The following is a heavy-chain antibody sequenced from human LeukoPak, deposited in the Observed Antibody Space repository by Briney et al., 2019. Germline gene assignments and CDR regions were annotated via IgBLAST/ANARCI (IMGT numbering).Heavy chain of an antibody. Sequence: SQTLSLTCAISGDSVPSRSAAWNWIRQSPSRGLEWLGRTYYRSKWYNDYAVSVRSRITVNPDTSKNQFSLQLNSVTPEDTAVYYCAREDYSGNSGTYFDYWGQGTLVTVSS. V-gene: IGHV6-1*01. J-gene: IGHJ4*02. CDR2: TYYRSKWYN. CDR3: AREDYSGNSGTYFDY. CDR1: GDSVPSRSAA. D-gene: IGHD4-23*01.